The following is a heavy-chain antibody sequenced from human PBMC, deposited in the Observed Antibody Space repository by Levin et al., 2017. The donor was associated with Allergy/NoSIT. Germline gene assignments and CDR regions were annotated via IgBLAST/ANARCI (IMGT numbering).Heavy chain of an antibody. J-gene: IGHJ4*02. CDR2: IIPIFGTA. CDR1: GGTFSSYA. D-gene: IGHD5-12*01. CDR3: VRNIVATHSYYFDY. V-gene: IGHV1-69*13. Sequence: SVKVSCKASGGTFSSYAISWVRQAPGQGLEWMGGIIPIFGTANYAQKFQGRVTITADESTSTAYMELSSLRSEDTAVYYCVRNIVATHSYYFDYWGQGTLVTVSS.